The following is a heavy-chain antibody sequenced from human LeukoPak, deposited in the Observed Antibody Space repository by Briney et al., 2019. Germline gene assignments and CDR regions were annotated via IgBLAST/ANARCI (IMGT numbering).Heavy chain of an antibody. D-gene: IGHD3-3*01. CDR3: AREGGFYRSLDY. CDR1: GGSITTTNW. Sequence: SGTLSLTCGVSGGSITTTNWWTWVRQPPGKGLEWIGEVHLDGRTNYNPSLESRLTISVDLSENHISLRLTSVTAADAAVYYCAREGGFYRSLDYSGQGTLVTVSS. J-gene: IGHJ4*02. CDR2: VHLDGRT. V-gene: IGHV4-4*02.